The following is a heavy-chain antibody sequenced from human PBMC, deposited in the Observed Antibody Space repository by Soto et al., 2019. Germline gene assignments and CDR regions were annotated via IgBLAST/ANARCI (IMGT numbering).Heavy chain of an antibody. D-gene: IGHD2-2*01. CDR1: GGSISSADYY. CDR2: IYYSGST. V-gene: IGHV4-31*03. J-gene: IGHJ6*02. Sequence: QVQLLESGPGLVKPSQTLSLTCTVSGGSISSADYYWSWIRQHPGKGLEWIGYIYYSGSTYYNPSLKSRVTISVDTSKNQFSLKLSSVTAADTAVYFCARDSTGYETYYYYGMDVWGQGTAVTVSS. CDR3: ARDSTGYETYYYYGMDV.